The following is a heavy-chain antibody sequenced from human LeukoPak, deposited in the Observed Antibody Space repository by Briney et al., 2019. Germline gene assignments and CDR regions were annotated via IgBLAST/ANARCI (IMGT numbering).Heavy chain of an antibody. D-gene: IGHD3-3*01. V-gene: IGHV4-59*01. Sequence: SETLSLTCTVSGGSISSYYWSWIRQPPGKGLEWIGYIYYSGSTNYNPSLKSRVTISVDTSKNQFSLKLSSVTAADTAVYYCARGGPPLITIFGVVTNRAYYMDVWGKGTTVTVSS. J-gene: IGHJ6*03. CDR2: IYYSGST. CDR1: GGSISSYY. CDR3: ARGGPPLITIFGVVTNRAYYMDV.